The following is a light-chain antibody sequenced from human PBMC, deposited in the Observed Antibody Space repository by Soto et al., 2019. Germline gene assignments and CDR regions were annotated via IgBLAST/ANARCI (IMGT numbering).Light chain of an antibody. J-gene: IGKJ5*01. CDR2: DAS. CDR3: QQYNNWPIT. Sequence: EIVLTQSPGTLSLSPGERATLSCRASQSVSSDLAWYQQKPGQAPRLLIYDASTRATGLPARFSGSGSGTEFTLTISSLQSEDFALYYCQQYNNWPITFGQGTRLEIK. V-gene: IGKV3-15*01. CDR1: QSVSSD.